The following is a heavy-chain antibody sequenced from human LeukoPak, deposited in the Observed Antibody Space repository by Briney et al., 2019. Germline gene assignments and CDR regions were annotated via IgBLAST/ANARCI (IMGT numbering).Heavy chain of an antibody. D-gene: IGHD6-19*01. CDR3: AREIAVAGTFDY. V-gene: IGHV4-39*07. CDR1: GGSISSGDYY. Sequence: SETLSLTCTVSGGSISSGDYYLSWVRQPPGKGLEWIGSIYYSGSTYYNPSLKSRVTISVDTSKNQFSLKLSSVTAADTAVYYCAREIAVAGTFDYWGQGTLVTVSS. CDR2: IYYSGST. J-gene: IGHJ4*02.